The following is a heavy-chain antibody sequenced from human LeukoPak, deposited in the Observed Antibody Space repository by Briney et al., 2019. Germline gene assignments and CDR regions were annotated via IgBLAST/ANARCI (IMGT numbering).Heavy chain of an antibody. Sequence: TSETLSLTCAVYGGSFSGYYWSWIRQPPGKGLEWIGEINHSGSTNYNPSLKSRVTISVDTSKNQFSLKLSSVTAADTAVYYCAKPPRGGNWFDPWGQGTLVTVSS. CDR1: GGSFSGYY. CDR2: INHSGST. CDR3: AKPPRGGNWFDP. D-gene: IGHD3-10*01. V-gene: IGHV4-34*01. J-gene: IGHJ5*02.